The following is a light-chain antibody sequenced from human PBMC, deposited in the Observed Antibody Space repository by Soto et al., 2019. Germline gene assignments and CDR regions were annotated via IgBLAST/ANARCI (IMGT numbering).Light chain of an antibody. CDR3: QQYGNSPIT. Sequence: EIVMTQSPATLSVSPGERATPSCRASQSISNNLALYQQKPGQAPRLLIYGASSRATGIPDRFSGSGSGTDFTLTISRLEPEDFAVYYCQQYGNSPITFGQGTRLEI. CDR2: GAS. J-gene: IGKJ5*01. CDR1: QSISNN. V-gene: IGKV3-20*01.